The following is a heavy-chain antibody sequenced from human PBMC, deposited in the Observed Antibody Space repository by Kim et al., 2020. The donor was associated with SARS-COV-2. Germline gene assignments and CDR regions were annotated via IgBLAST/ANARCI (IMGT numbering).Heavy chain of an antibody. J-gene: IGHJ4*02. Sequence: GGSLRLSCEASVFTFRNYPMSWVRQAPGKGLEWVAYIDASSNSRYYADSVKGRFTISRDNDNNSLFLQMSRLRAEDTAVYFCVRVDDFNNHSAGYCGQGTQVTVPS. CDR1: VFTFRNYP. D-gene: IGHD6-19*01. V-gene: IGHV3-48*04. CDR3: VRVDDFNNHSAGY. CDR2: IDASSNSR.